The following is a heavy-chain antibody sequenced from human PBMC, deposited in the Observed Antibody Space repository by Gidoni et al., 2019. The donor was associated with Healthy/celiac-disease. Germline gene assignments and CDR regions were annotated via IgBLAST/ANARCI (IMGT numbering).Heavy chain of an antibody. J-gene: IGHJ4*02. CDR3: ARDKGDSSGYSDY. CDR2: ISSSSSYI. CDR1: GFTFSSYS. Sequence: EVQLVESGGGLVKPGGSLRLSCAASGFTFSSYSMNGVRQAPGKGLEWVSSISSSSSYIYYADSVKGRFTISRDNAKNSLYLQMNSLRAEDTAVYYCARDKGDSSGYSDYWGQGTLVTVSA. D-gene: IGHD3-22*01. V-gene: IGHV3-21*01.